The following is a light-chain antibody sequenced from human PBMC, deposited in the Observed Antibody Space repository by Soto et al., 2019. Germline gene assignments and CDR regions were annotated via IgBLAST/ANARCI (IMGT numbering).Light chain of an antibody. CDR3: QQYVSSPWT. J-gene: IGKJ1*01. CDR1: QSVGSIY. Sequence: EIVLTQSPGTLSLSPGERATLSCRASQSVGSIYLAWYQQKPGQAPRLLIYGASSRATGIPDRFSGSGSGTDFTLTISRLEPEDLAVYYWQQYVSSPWTFGQGTKVEIK. CDR2: GAS. V-gene: IGKV3-20*01.